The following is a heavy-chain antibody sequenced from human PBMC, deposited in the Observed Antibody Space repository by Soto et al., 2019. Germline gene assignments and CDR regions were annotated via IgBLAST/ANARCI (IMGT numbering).Heavy chain of an antibody. CDR3: ARAHCGGDCYSGVDY. J-gene: IGHJ4*02. CDR2: INPNSGGT. CDR1: GYTFTGYY. Sequence: QVQLVQSGAEVKKPGASVKVSCKASGYTFTGYYMHWVRQAPGQGLEWTGWINPNSGGTNYAQKFQGWVTMTRDTSISTAYMELSRLRSDDTAVYYCARAHCGGDCYSGVDYWGQGTLVTVSS. D-gene: IGHD2-21*02. V-gene: IGHV1-2*04.